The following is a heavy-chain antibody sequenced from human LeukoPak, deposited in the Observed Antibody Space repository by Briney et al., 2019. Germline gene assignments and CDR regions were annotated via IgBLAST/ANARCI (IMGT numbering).Heavy chain of an antibody. CDR1: GGSISSYY. V-gene: IGHV4-59*01. Sequence: SETLSLTCTVSGGSISSYYWSWIRQSPGTGLEWIGCVYYSGSTTYNPSLKSRVTISIDTSKNQFSLKLASVTAADTAMYYCARSEEMAALFDYWGQGTLVTVSS. J-gene: IGHJ4*02. D-gene: IGHD5-24*01. CDR2: VYYSGST. CDR3: ARSEEMAALFDY.